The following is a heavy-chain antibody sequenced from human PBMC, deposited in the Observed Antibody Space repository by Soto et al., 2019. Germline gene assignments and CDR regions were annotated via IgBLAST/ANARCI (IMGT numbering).Heavy chain of an antibody. V-gene: IGHV3-23*01. D-gene: IGHD2-2*01. CDR1: GFTFSSYA. J-gene: IGHJ4*02. CDR3: AKFFTCTLRVPTCVFDY. Sequence: EVQLLESGGGLVQPGGSLRLSCAASGFTFSSYAMSWVRQAPGKGLEWVSAISGSGGSTYYADSVKGRFTIPRDNSKNTLYLQINSLRAEDTAVYYCAKFFTCTLRVPTCVFDYWGQGTLVTVSS. CDR2: ISGSGGST.